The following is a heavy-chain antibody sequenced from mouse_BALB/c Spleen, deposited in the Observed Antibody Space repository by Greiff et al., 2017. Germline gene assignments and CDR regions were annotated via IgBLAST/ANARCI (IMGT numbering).Heavy chain of an antibody. V-gene: IGHV2-6-4*01. J-gene: IGHJ3*01. Sequence: VKVVESGPGLVAPSQSLSITCTVSGFSLSRYSVHWVRQPPGKGLEWLGMIWGGGSTDYNSALKSRLSISKDNSKSQVFLKMNSLQTDDTAMYYWARRPYPDGGLAYGGQGTLVTVSA. D-gene: IGHD2-10*01. CDR1: GFSLSRYS. CDR2: IWGGGST. CDR3: ARRPYPDGGLAY.